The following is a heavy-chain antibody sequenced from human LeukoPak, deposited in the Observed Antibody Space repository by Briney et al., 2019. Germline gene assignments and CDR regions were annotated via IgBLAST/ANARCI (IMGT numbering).Heavy chain of an antibody. J-gene: IGHJ4*02. D-gene: IGHD2-21*02. CDR3: ARCNCGGDCYSFDY. V-gene: IGHV1-18*01. CDR1: GYTFTSHG. CDR2: ISAYNGNT. Sequence: ASSKVSCKASGYTFTSHGIISVRQAPGQGLEWMAWISAYNGNTNYAQKLQGRVTVTTETSTSTAYMELRSLRSDDTAVYYGARCNCGGDCYSFDYWGQGTLVTVSS.